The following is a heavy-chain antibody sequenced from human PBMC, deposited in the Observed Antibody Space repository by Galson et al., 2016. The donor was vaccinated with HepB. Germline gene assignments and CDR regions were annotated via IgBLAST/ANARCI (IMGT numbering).Heavy chain of an antibody. D-gene: IGHD5-24*01. Sequence: SLRLSCAASGFSLNNAWMSWIRQAPGKGLEWVGRIKSKSDGGTTDYGATVKGRFSISRDESKNTLYLQMNSLQTEGTAVYYCHLQAPDSWGQGTLVTVSS. V-gene: IGHV3-15*01. J-gene: IGHJ4*02. CDR1: GFSLNNAW. CDR3: HLQAPDS. CDR2: IKSKSDGGTT.